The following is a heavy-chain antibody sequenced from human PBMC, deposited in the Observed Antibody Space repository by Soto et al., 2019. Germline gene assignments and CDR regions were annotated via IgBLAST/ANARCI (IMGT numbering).Heavy chain of an antibody. CDR3: AKGGSSYYFDY. J-gene: IGHJ4*02. CDR2: ISTSGGST. D-gene: IGHD2-15*01. Sequence: EVPLLESGGGLVQPGGSLRLSCAASGFTFSSYAMSWVRQAPGKGLEWVSVISTSGGSTYYADSVKGRFTISRDNSKNPRYLQMNSLRAEDTAVYYCAKGGSSYYFDYWGQGTLVTVSS. CDR1: GFTFSSYA. V-gene: IGHV3-23*01.